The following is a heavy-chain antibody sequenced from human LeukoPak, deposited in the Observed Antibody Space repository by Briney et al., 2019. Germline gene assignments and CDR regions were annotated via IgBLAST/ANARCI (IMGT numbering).Heavy chain of an antibody. D-gene: IGHD1-26*01. CDR2: IIPIFGTA. Sequence: GSSVKVSCKSSVCTFSSYAISWVRQPPGQGLEWMGGIIPIFGTANYAQKFQGRVTITADESTSTAYMELSSLRSEDTAVYYCARDVGATPYYFDYWGQGTLVTVYS. CDR3: ARDVGATPYYFDY. CDR1: VCTFSSYA. V-gene: IGHV1-69*01. J-gene: IGHJ4*02.